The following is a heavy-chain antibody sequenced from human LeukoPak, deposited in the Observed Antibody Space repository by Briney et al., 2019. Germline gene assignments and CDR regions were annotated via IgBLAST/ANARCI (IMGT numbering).Heavy chain of an antibody. V-gene: IGHV3-48*04. CDR2: ISSSSSTI. Sequence: GGSLRLSCAASGFTFSSYSMNWVRQAPGKGLEWVSYISSSSSTIYYADSVKGRFTISRDNAKNSLYLQMNSLRAEDTAVYYCARVGSGSSNWGQGTLVTVSS. J-gene: IGHJ4*02. D-gene: IGHD3-22*01. CDR1: GFTFSSYS. CDR3: ARVGSGSSN.